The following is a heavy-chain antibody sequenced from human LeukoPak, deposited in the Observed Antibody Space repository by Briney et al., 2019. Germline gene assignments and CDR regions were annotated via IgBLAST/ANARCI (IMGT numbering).Heavy chain of an antibody. CDR3: ARVEAAASYGMDV. J-gene: IGHJ6*02. CDR2: ISSSDSTI. D-gene: IGHD2-2*01. Sequence: GGSLRLSSAASGFTFSDYYMSWIRQAPGKGLEWVSYISSSDSTIYYADSVKGRFTISRDNAKNSLYLQMNSLRAEDTAVYYCARVEAAASYGMDVWGQGTTVTVSS. CDR1: GFTFSDYY. V-gene: IGHV3-11*04.